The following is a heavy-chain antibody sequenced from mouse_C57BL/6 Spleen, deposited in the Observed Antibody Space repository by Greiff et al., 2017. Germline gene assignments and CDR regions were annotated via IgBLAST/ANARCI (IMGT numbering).Heavy chain of an antibody. CDR1: GFTFSSYA. CDR2: ISDGGSYT. J-gene: IGHJ4*01. Sequence: EVKLVESGGGLVKPGGSLKLSCAASGFTFSSYAMSWVRQTPEKRLEWVATISDGGSYTYYPDNVKGRFTISRDNAKNNLYLQMSHLKSEDTAMYYCARDLLHAMDYWGQGTSVTVSS. CDR3: ARDLLHAMDY. V-gene: IGHV5-4*01. D-gene: IGHD2-10*01.